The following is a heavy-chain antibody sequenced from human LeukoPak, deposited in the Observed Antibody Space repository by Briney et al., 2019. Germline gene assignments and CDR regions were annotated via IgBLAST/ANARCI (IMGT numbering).Heavy chain of an antibody. CDR1: GGSISSSSYY. Sequence: SETLSLTCTVSGGSISSSSYYWGWIRQPPGKGLEWIGSIYYSGSTYYNPSLKSRVTISVDTSKNQFSLKLSSVTAADTAVYYCAKQYYDFWSGYYPNYYYYGMDVWGQGTTVTVSS. CDR2: IYYSGST. J-gene: IGHJ6*02. D-gene: IGHD3-3*01. CDR3: AKQYYDFWSGYYPNYYYYGMDV. V-gene: IGHV4-39*01.